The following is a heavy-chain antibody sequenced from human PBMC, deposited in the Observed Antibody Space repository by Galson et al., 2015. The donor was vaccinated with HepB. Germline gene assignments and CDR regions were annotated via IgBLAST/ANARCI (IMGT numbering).Heavy chain of an antibody. D-gene: IGHD2-2*01. CDR2: IIPIFGTA. Sequence: SVKVSCKASGGTFSSYAISWVRQAPGQGLEWMGGIIPIFGTANYAQKFQGRVTITADESTSTAYMELSSLRSEDTAVYYCARGEVSRDIVVVPAAVFDYWGQGTLVTVSS. CDR3: ARGEVSRDIVVVPAAVFDY. CDR1: GGTFSSYA. V-gene: IGHV1-69*13. J-gene: IGHJ4*02.